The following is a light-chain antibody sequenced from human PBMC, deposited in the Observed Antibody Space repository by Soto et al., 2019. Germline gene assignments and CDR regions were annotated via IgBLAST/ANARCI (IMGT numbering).Light chain of an antibody. CDR2: GAS. Sequence: EIVLTQSPGTLSLSPGERATLSCKASQSVTSRYLAWYQQKPGQAPRLLIYGASSRATGIPDRFSGSGSGTDFTLTISRREPEDFAVYFCHQYNNSPEYTFGQGTKLEIK. J-gene: IGKJ2*01. CDR3: HQYNNSPEYT. V-gene: IGKV3-20*01. CDR1: QSVTSRY.